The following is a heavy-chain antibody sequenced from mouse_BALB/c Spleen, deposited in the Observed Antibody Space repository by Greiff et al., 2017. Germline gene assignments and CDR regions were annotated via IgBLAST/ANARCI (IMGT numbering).Heavy chain of an antibody. CDR3: TEGDPDY. D-gene: IGHD3-3*01. J-gene: IGHJ2*01. V-gene: IGHV1-15*01. CDR1: GYTFTDYE. Sequence: VKLVESGAELVRPGASVTLSCKASGYTFTDYEMHWVKQTPVHGLEWIGAIDPETGGTAYNQKFKGKATLTADKSSSTAYMELRSLTSEDSAVYYCTEGDPDYWGQGTTLTVA. CDR2: IDPETGGT.